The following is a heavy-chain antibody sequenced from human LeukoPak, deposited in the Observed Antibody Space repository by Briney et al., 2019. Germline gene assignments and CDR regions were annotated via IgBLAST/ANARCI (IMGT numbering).Heavy chain of an antibody. CDR1: GDSISSSTCN. V-gene: IGHV4-30-2*01. CDR2: ISQSGNS. D-gene: IGHD3-22*01. Sequence: ASETLSLTCKVSGDSISSSTCNWSWIRQPPGKGLEWIGYISQSGNSYFTPSLKSRATISVDRSKNHFSLTLISVAAADTAVYYCARDQVDYDIPDHFDYWGKGTLVAVSS. J-gene: IGHJ4*02. CDR3: ARDQVDYDIPDHFDY.